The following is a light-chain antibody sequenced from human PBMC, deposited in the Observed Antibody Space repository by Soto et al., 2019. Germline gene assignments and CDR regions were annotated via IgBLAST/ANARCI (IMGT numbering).Light chain of an antibody. Sequence: QSVLTQPPSVSGAPGQRGTISCTGSSSNIGAGYDVHWYQQHPGKAPQVLMYEVSKRPSGVPDRFSGSKSGNTASLTVSGLQAEDEADYYCSAYAGSPYLYVFGSGTKVTVL. CDR3: SAYAGSPYLYV. CDR1: SSNIGAGYD. CDR2: EVS. V-gene: IGLV1-40*01. J-gene: IGLJ1*01.